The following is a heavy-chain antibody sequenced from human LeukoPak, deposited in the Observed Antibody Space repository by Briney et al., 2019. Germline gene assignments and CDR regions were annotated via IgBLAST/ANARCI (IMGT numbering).Heavy chain of an antibody. Sequence: GGSLRLSCAASGFTFSSYEMNWIRQAPGKGLEWISYISNSGSTKYYADSVKGRFTISRDNAKNTLFLQMNSLTAEDTAVYYCARESGYHGSGFDPWGQGTLVIVSS. CDR2: ISNSGSTK. CDR3: ARESGYHGSGFDP. D-gene: IGHD3-10*01. CDR1: GFTFSSYE. V-gene: IGHV3-48*03. J-gene: IGHJ5*02.